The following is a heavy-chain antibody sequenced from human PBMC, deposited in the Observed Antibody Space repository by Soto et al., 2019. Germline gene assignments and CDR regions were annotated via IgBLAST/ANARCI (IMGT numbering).Heavy chain of an antibody. V-gene: IGHV1-18*04. J-gene: IGHJ6*02. CDR1: GYTFTSYG. CDR2: ISAYNGNT. Sequence: QVQLVQSGAEVKKPGASVKVSCKASGYTFTSYGISWVRQAPGQGLEWMGWISAYNGNTNYAQKLQGRVTMTTDTSTSTAYMELRSLRSDDTPVYYCARDLHGSGSYGLDYYGMDVWGQGTTVTVSS. D-gene: IGHD3-10*01. CDR3: ARDLHGSGSYGLDYYGMDV.